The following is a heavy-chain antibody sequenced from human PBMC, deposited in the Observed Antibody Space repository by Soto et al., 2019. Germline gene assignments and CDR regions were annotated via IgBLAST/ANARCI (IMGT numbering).Heavy chain of an antibody. J-gene: IGHJ4*02. CDR1: GYTFTSYY. Sequence: ASVKVSCKASGYTFTSYYMHWVRQAPGQGLEWMGIINPSGGSTSYAQKFQGRVTMTRDTSISTAYMELSRLRSDDTAVYYCARDYESRYYLDYWGQGTLVTVSS. V-gene: IGHV1-46*01. CDR3: ARDYESRYYLDY. CDR2: INPSGGST. D-gene: IGHD3-3*01.